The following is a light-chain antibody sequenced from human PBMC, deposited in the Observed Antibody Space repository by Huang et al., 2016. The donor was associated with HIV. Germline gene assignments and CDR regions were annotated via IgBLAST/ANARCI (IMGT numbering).Light chain of an antibody. J-gene: IGKJ1*01. V-gene: IGKV4-1*01. CDR3: QQYYSTRT. CDR2: WAS. CDR1: QSVLYSSNNKNY. Sequence: DIVMTQSPDSLAVSLGERATINCKSSQSVLYSSNNKNYFAWYQQKPGQPPKLLIYWASTRESGVPDRFSGGGSGTDFTLTISSLQAEDVAVYYCQQYYSTRTFGQGTKVEIK.